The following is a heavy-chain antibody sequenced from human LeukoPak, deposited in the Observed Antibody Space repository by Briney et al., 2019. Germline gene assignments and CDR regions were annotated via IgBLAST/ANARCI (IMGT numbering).Heavy chain of an antibody. D-gene: IGHD4-17*01. J-gene: IGHJ5*02. CDR2: IYPGDSDT. V-gene: IGHV5-51*01. CDR3: ARHPGYGDYDKYNWFDP. CDR1: GYSFTSYW. Sequence: GESLNISCKGSGYSFTSYWIGWVRQMPGKGLEWMGIIYPGDSDTRYSPSFQGQVTISADKSISTAYLQWSSLKASDTAMYYCARHPGYGDYDKYNWFDPWGQGTLVTVSS.